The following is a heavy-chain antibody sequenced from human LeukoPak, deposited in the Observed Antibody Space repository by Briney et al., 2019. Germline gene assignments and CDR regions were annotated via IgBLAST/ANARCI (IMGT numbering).Heavy chain of an antibody. D-gene: IGHD3-22*01. Sequence: GGSLRLSCAASGFTFSSYEMNWVRQAPGKGLEWVSYISSSGSTIYYADSVKGRFTISRDNAKNSLYLQMNSLRAEDTAVYYCAGEDDGSGYYHGKCDYWGQGTLVTVS. CDR1: GFTFSSYE. V-gene: IGHV3-48*03. CDR3: AGEDDGSGYYHGKCDY. CDR2: ISSSGSTI. J-gene: IGHJ4*02.